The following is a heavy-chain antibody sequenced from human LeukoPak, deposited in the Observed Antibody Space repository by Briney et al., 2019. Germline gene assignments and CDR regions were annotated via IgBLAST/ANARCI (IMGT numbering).Heavy chain of an antibody. J-gene: IGHJ4*02. CDR3: ARQTTVTYLFDY. CDR1: GASFSGYD. Sequence: LETLSLTCGVHGASFSGYDWSWIRQPPGEGLEWIGEINHSGSTNYNPSLRSRVTILVDTSKNQFSLKLSSVTAANTAVYYCARQTTVTYLFDYWGQGTLVTVSS. CDR2: INHSGST. D-gene: IGHD4-17*01. V-gene: IGHV4-34*01.